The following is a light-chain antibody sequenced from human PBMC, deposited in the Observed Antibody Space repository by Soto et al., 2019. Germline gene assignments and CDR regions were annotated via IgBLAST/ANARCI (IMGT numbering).Light chain of an antibody. CDR1: SSDVGGYDY. CDR2: DVT. V-gene: IGLV2-14*01. Sequence: QSVLTQPASVSGSPGQSVTISCTGTSSDVGGYDYVSWYQHHPGKAPKLVIYDVTYRPSGVSDRFSGSKSANTASLTISGLQAEDEADYYRSSYTSSNTLEVFGIGTKVTVL. J-gene: IGLJ1*01. CDR3: SSYTSSNTLEV.